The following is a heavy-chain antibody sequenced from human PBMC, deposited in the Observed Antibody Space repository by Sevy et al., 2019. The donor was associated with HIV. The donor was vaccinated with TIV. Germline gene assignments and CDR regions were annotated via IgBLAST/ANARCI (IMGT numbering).Heavy chain of an antibody. Sequence: GGSLRLSCAASGFSLSSYWMTWVRQAPGKGLEWVANIKEDGGEEYYVDFVRGRFSISRDNAKNSFYLHMSSLRVDDTAVYYCTKDKSWGGFASWGQGILVTVSS. CDR3: TKDKSWGGFAS. CDR2: IKEDGGEE. V-gene: IGHV3-7*01. CDR1: GFSLSSYW. D-gene: IGHD3-10*01. J-gene: IGHJ4*02.